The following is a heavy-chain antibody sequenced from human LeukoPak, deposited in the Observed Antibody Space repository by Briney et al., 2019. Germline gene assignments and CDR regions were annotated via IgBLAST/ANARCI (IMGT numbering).Heavy chain of an antibody. CDR3: ARDDPYYDSSGYYYSWGY. CDR2: IKPDGSAQ. Sequence: PGGSLRLSCATSGFTFSSNWMSWVRHVPGRGLDWVANIKPDGSAQYYAASVKGRFTVSRDNAKNSVYLQMDSLRVEDTAVYYCARDDPYYDSSGYYYSWGYWGQGTLVTVSS. CDR1: GFTFSSNW. D-gene: IGHD3-22*01. J-gene: IGHJ4*02. V-gene: IGHV3-7*01.